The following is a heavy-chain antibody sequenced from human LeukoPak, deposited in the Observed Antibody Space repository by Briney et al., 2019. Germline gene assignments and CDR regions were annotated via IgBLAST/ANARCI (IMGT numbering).Heavy chain of an antibody. V-gene: IGHV4-4*07. D-gene: IGHD1-26*01. CDR1: GGSLNTYF. J-gene: IGHJ4*02. CDR3: ARFSGSFSD. CDR2: IYFNGNT. Sequence: KPSGALSLTRTLPGGSLNTYFWTSVRPPPREGLEWIGRIYFNGNTNYNPSLKSRVSMSVDTSKNQFSLKLSSVTAADTAIYYCARFSGSFSDWGQGTLVTVSS.